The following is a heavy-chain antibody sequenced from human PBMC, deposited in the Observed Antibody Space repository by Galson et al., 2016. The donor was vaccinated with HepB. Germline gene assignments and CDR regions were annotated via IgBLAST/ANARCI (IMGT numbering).Heavy chain of an antibody. V-gene: IGHV3-7*03. CDR2: IKQDGTEK. D-gene: IGHD2-21*02. Sequence: SLRLSCAASGFTFGICWLSWVRQAPGKGLEWVAHIKQDGTEKNYVDSVKGRFTISRDNAKNSLYLQMDSLRAEDTAVYYCARYGGDAAFFEYWGQGTLVTVSS. CDR3: ARYGGDAAFFEY. CDR1: GFTFGICW. J-gene: IGHJ4*02.